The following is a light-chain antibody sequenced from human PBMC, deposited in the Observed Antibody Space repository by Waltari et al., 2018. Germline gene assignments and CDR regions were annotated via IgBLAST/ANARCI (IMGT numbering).Light chain of an antibody. V-gene: IGLV1-47*01. CDR1: TSNFGHNF. CDR2: RNN. CDR3: AIWDDHQNGVV. Sequence: SVVTQPPSASRSPGQTVSISCSGNTSNFGHNFVFWYQYLPGLAPKPLICRNNQRPSGVPDRFSGSKSATSASLAISGLRSDDEADYYGAIWDDHQNGVVFGGGTKLTVL. J-gene: IGLJ2*01.